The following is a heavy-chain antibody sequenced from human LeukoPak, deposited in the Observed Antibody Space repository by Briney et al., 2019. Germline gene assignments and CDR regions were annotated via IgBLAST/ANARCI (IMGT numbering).Heavy chain of an antibody. J-gene: IGHJ3*02. Sequence: GGSLRLSCAASGFTFGDTWMNWVRQVPGQGLEWVANIKQDGSEKFYVASVKGRFTISRDNGKSSLYLQMNSLRPEDTAVYYCARRFFDIWGQGTMVTVSS. V-gene: IGHV3-7*01. CDR2: IKQDGSEK. CDR3: ARRFFDI. CDR1: GFTFGDTW.